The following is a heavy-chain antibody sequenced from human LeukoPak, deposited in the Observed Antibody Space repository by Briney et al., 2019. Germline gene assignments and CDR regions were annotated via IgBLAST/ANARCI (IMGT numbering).Heavy chain of an antibody. CDR2: ITGSGDGA. CDR3: ASGNSPAFDY. Sequence: GGSLRLSCVVSGLSVNNFVLDWVRQAPGTGLEWVAGITGSGDGAYYADSVKGRFTISRDNSKNTLYLQMNSLRAEDTAVYYCASGNSPAFDYWGQGTLVTVSS. V-gene: IGHV3-NL1*01. CDR1: GLSVNNFV. J-gene: IGHJ4*02. D-gene: IGHD1-1*01.